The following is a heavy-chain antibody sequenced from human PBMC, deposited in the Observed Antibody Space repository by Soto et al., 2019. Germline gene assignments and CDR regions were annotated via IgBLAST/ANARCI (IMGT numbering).Heavy chain of an antibody. CDR3: ARASGGYWFDP. Sequence: SVKVSCKASGGTFSSYTISWVRQAPGQGLEWMGRIIPILGIANYAQKFQGRVTITADKSTSTAYMELSSLRSEDTAVYYCARASGGYWFDPWGQGTLVTVSS. CDR1: GGTFSSYT. J-gene: IGHJ5*02. D-gene: IGHD3-16*01. V-gene: IGHV1-69*02. CDR2: IIPILGIA.